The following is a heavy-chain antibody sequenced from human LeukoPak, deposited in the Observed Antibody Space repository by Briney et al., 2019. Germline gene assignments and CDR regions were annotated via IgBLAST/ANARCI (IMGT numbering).Heavy chain of an antibody. V-gene: IGHV4-4*07. J-gene: IGHJ3*02. CDR3: ARDVSVRSITMIVVGAFDI. CDR1: GGSISSYY. CDR2: IYTSGST. D-gene: IGHD3-22*01. Sequence: PSETLSLTCTVSGGSISSYYWSWIRQPAGKGLEWIGRIYTSGSTNYNPSLKSRVTMSVDTSKNQFSLKLSSMTAADTAVYYCARDVSVRSITMIVVGAFDIWGQGTMVTVSS.